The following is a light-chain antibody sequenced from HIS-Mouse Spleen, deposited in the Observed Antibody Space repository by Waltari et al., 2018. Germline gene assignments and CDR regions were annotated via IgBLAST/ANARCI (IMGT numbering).Light chain of an antibody. CDR2: EGS. Sequence: QSALTQPASVSGPPGQSITISCTGTSSDVGSYNLVSWYQQHPGQAPKLMIYEGSKRPSGVSNRFSGSKSGNTASLTISGLQAEDEADYYCCSYAGSSTVVFGGGTKLTVL. J-gene: IGLJ2*01. V-gene: IGLV2-23*01. CDR1: SSDVGSYNL. CDR3: CSYAGSSTVV.